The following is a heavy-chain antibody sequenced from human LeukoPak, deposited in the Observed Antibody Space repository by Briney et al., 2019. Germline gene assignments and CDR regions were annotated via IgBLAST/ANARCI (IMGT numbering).Heavy chain of an antibody. D-gene: IGHD3-22*01. CDR2: IIPIFGTA. J-gene: IGHJ4*02. Sequence: GSSVKVSCKASGGTFISYAISWVRQAPGQGHEWMGGIIPIFGTANYAQKFQGRVTITTDESTSTAYMELSSLRSEDTAVYYCASAYYYDSSGYYYGYWGQGTLVTVSS. CDR1: GGTFISYA. CDR3: ASAYYYDSSGYYYGY. V-gene: IGHV1-69*05.